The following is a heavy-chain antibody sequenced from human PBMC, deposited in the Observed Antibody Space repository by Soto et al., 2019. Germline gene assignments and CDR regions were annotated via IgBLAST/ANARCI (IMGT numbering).Heavy chain of an antibody. V-gene: IGHV4-30-4*01. CDR3: ARVSSESIVATTFDY. CDR1: GGSISSGDYY. D-gene: IGHD5-12*01. CDR2: IYYSGST. J-gene: IGHJ4*02. Sequence: SETLSLTCTVSGGSISSGDYYWSWIRQPPGKGLEWIGYIYYSGSTYYNTSLKSRVTISVDTSKNQFSLKLSSVTAADTAVYYCARVSSESIVATTFDYWGQGTLVTVSS.